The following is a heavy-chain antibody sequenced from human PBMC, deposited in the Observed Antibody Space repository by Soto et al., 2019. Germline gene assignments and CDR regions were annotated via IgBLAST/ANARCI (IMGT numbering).Heavy chain of an antibody. CDR1: GGTFSSYA. CDR2: IIPIFGTA. Sequence: GASVKVSCKASGGTFSSYAISWARQAPGQGLEWMGGIIPIFGTANYAQKFQGRVTITADESTSTAYMELSSLRSEDTAVYYCAIHNYYGSYYGMDVWGQGTTVTVS. D-gene: IGHD3-10*01. CDR3: AIHNYYGSYYGMDV. V-gene: IGHV1-69*13. J-gene: IGHJ6*02.